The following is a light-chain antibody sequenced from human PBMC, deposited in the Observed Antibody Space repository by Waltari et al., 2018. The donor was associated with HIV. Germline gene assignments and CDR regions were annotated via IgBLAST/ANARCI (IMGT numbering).Light chain of an antibody. CDR1: QCIDFY. Sequence: DIQMTQSPSSLSASVGDRVTITCRASQCIDFYLNWYQQKPGKAPKLLIYTASSLQTGVPSRFSGSGSGTDFTLTINSLQPEDFATYYCQQSYSTPRYTFGQGTKLEIK. V-gene: IGKV1-39*01. J-gene: IGKJ2*01. CDR2: TAS. CDR3: QQSYSTPRYT.